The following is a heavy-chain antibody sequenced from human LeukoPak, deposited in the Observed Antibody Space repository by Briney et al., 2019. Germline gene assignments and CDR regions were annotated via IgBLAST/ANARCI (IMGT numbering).Heavy chain of an antibody. D-gene: IGHD6-6*01. Sequence: GGSLRLSCAASGFTLSSYWMHWVRQVPGKGLVWVSRINTDGSSTSYADSVKGRFTISRDNAKNSLYLQMNSLRAEDTAVYYCARDSNAYSSSPFVYWGQGTLVTVSS. J-gene: IGHJ4*02. CDR3: ARDSNAYSSSPFVY. V-gene: IGHV3-74*01. CDR1: GFTLSSYW. CDR2: INTDGSST.